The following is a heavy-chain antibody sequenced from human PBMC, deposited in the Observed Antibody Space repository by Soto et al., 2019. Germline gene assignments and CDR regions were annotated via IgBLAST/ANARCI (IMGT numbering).Heavy chain of an antibody. Sequence: EVQLVESGGGLVKPGGSLRLSCAVSGFTFDKVWMNWVRQAPGKGLEWVGRIKSKTDGGTTDYAAPVKGRFTISRDDSTNMLYLQMHSLKPEDTGMYFCTTGRDDLLYWGQGTLVTVSS. J-gene: IGHJ4*02. CDR1: GFTFDKVW. CDR2: IKSKTDGGTT. V-gene: IGHV3-15*07. D-gene: IGHD1-26*01. CDR3: TTGRDDLLY.